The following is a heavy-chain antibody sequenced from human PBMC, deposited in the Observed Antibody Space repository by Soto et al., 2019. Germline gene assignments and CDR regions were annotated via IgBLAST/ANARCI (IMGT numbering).Heavy chain of an antibody. V-gene: IGHV1-69*13. D-gene: IGHD1-7*01. J-gene: IGHJ6*02. CDR1: GGTFSSYA. CDR2: IIPIFGTA. Sequence: SVKVSCKSSGGTFSSYAISWVRQAPGQGLEWMGGIIPIFGTANYAQKFQGRVTITADESTSTAYMELSSLRSEDTAVYYCARDDWNYISYYYYGMDVWGQGTTVTVSS. CDR3: ARDDWNYISYYYYGMDV.